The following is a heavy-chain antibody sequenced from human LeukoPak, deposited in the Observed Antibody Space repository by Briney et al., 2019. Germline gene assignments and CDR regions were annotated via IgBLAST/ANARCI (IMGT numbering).Heavy chain of an antibody. CDR2: IVVGSGNT. J-gene: IGHJ6*02. V-gene: IGHV1-58*01. D-gene: IGHD3-22*01. CDR1: GFTFTTSA. Sequence: ASVKVSCKASGFTFTTSAVQWVRQARGQRLEWIGWIVVGSGNTNYAQKFQERVTITRDMSTSTVYMDLSSQRSEDTAVYYCAAASKYYDRSNYYSYAMDVWGQGTTVTVSS. CDR3: AAASKYYDRSNYYSYAMDV.